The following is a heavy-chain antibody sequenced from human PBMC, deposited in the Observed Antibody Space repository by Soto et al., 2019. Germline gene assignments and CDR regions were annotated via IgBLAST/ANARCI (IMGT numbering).Heavy chain of an antibody. J-gene: IGHJ4*02. CDR2: ISSSSSTI. V-gene: IGHV3-48*02. D-gene: IGHD3-10*01. Sequence: VQLVESGGGLVQPGGSLRLSCAASGFTFSSYSMNWVRQAPGKGLEWVSYISSSSSTIYYADSVKGRFTISRDNAKNSLYLQMNSLRDEDTAVYYCARDRKVTMVRGVIPYWGQGTLVTVSS. CDR3: ARDRKVTMVRGVIPY. CDR1: GFTFSSYS.